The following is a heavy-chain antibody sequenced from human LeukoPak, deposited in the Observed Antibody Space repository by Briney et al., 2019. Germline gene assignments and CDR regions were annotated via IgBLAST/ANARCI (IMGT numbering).Heavy chain of an antibody. CDR3: TTDGVYSSSWYGY. Sequence: GGFLRLSCAASGFTFSNAWMSWVRQAPGKGLEWVGRIKSKTDGGTTDYAAPVKGRFTISRDDSKNTLYLQMNSLKTEDTAVYYCTTDGVYSSSWYGYWGQGTLVTVSS. CDR2: IKSKTDGGTT. V-gene: IGHV3-15*01. J-gene: IGHJ4*02. D-gene: IGHD6-13*01. CDR1: GFTFSNAW.